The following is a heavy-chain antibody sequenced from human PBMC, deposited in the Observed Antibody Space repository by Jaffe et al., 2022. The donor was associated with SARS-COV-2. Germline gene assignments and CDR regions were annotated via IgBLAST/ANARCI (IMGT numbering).Heavy chain of an antibody. CDR1: GFTFSSFS. Sequence: EVHLVESGGGLVQPGGSLRLSCAASGFTFSSFSMNWVRQAPGKGLEWVSYISSSYTIYYADSVRGRFTISRDNAKNSLFLQMNSLRAEDTAVYYCATSLGLSGTYPEAYWGQGILVTVSS. V-gene: IGHV3-48*01. CDR2: ISSSYTI. CDR3: ATSLGLSGTYPEAY. D-gene: IGHD3-10*01. J-gene: IGHJ4*02.